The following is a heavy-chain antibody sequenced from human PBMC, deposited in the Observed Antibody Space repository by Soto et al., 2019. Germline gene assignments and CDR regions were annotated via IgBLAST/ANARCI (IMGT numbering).Heavy chain of an antibody. CDR3: ARARYSSSWYGRGYYYYGMDV. Sequence: QVQLVQSGAEVKKPGASVKVSCKASGYTFTSYGISWVRQAPGQGLEWMGWISAYNGNTNYAQKLQGRVTMTTDTSTSTAYMELRSLRSDDTAVYYCARARYSSSWYGRGYYYYGMDVWGQGTTATVSS. V-gene: IGHV1-18*04. CDR2: ISAYNGNT. J-gene: IGHJ6*02. CDR1: GYTFTSYG. D-gene: IGHD6-13*01.